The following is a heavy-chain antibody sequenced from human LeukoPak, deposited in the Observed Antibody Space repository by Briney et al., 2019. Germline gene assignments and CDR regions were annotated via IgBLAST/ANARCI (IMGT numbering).Heavy chain of an antibody. CDR2: INPNSGGT. CDR3: ARASGSGGYYNFDY. Sequence: GASVKVSCKASGYTFIGYYMNWVRQAPGQGLEWMGWINPNSGGTNYAQRFRGRVTMTRDTSISTAYLELSRVRSDDTAVYYCARASGSGGYYNFDYWGQGTPVTVSS. J-gene: IGHJ4*02. D-gene: IGHD3-10*01. CDR1: GYTFIGYY. V-gene: IGHV1-2*02.